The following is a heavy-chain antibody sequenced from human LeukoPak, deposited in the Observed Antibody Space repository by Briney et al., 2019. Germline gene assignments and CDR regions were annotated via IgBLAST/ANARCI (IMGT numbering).Heavy chain of an antibody. Sequence: GGSLRLSCAVSGFTLSSQWMHWVRQAPGRGLVWVSLIKTDGSSTNYADSVKGRFTVSRDDAKNTPYLQMSSLRAEDTAMYYCHPLAYISDWGQGTLVTVSS. CDR1: GFTLSSQW. CDR3: HPLAYISD. CDR2: IKTDGSST. V-gene: IGHV3-74*01. D-gene: IGHD6-19*01. J-gene: IGHJ4*02.